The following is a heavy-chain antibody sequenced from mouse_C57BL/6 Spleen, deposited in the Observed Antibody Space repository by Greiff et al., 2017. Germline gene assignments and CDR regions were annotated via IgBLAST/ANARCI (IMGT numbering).Heavy chain of an antibody. J-gene: IGHJ4*01. Sequence: DVQLLESGPGLVKPSPSLSLPCSVTGYSITSGYYWNWIRQFPGNKLEWLGYISYDGSTNYNPSLKNRISITRDTSKNPFFLKLNSVTTEDTAPYYCAAGIYDGLLDYWGQGTSVTVSS. V-gene: IGHV3-6*01. D-gene: IGHD2-1*01. CDR3: AAGIYDGLLDY. CDR1: GYSITSGYY. CDR2: ISYDGST.